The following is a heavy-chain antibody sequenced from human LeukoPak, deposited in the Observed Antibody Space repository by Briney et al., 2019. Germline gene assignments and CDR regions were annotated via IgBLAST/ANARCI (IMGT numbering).Heavy chain of an antibody. CDR2: IYYSGST. D-gene: IGHD6-19*01. CDR3: ARGSGRDWFDP. V-gene: IGHV4-59*08. CDR1: GGSISSYY. Sequence: SETLSLTCTVSGGSISSYYWSWIRQPPGKGLGWIGYIYYSGSTNYNPSLKSRVTISVDTSKNQFSLKLSSVTAADTAVYYCARGSGRDWFDPWGQGTLVTVSS. J-gene: IGHJ5*02.